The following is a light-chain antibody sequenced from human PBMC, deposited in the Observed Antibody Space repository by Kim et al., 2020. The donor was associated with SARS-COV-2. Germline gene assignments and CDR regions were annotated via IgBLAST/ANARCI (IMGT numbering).Light chain of an antibody. J-gene: IGLJ3*02. CDR3: QVWDSSSDHPNWV. V-gene: IGLV3-21*04. CDR1: NIGSKS. CDR2: YDS. Sequence: GKTARSTGGGHNIGSKSVHWYQKGPGQAPVLVIYYDSDRPSGIPERFSGSNSGNTATLTISRVEAGDEADYYCQVWDSSSDHPNWVFGGGTQLTVL.